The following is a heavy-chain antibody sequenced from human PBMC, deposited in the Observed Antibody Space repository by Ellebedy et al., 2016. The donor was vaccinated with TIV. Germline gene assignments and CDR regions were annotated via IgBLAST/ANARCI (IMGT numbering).Heavy chain of an antibody. Sequence: GESLKISXKGSGYSFTSYWISWVRQMPGKGLEWMGRIDPSDSYTNYSPSFQGHVTISADKSISTAYLQWSSLKASDTAMYYCARAYCGGDCPPDFDYWGQGTLVTVSS. CDR1: GYSFTSYW. D-gene: IGHD2-21*02. J-gene: IGHJ4*02. V-gene: IGHV5-10-1*01. CDR3: ARAYCGGDCPPDFDY. CDR2: IDPSDSYT.